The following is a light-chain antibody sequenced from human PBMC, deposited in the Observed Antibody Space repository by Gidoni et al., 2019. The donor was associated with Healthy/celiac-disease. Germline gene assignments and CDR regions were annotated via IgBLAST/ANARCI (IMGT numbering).Light chain of an antibody. CDR2: GAS. CDR1: QSGSSSY. CDR3: QQYGSSPYT. Sequence: DILLTQSPGTLSLSPGERATFSCSASQSGSSSYLAWYQQKPGQAHRLLIYGASSRATGIPGRFSGSGSGTDFTLTISRLEPEDFAVYYCQQYGSSPYTFGQGTKLEIK. V-gene: IGKV3-20*01. J-gene: IGKJ2*01.